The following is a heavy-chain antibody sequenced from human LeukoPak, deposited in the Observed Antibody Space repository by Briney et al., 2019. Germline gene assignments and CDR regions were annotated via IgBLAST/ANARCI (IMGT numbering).Heavy chain of an antibody. D-gene: IGHD5-18*01. J-gene: IGHJ6*03. CDR2: IYYSGST. Sequence: PSETLSLTCAVSGDSISSGGYSWSWIRQPPGKGLEWIGYIYYSGSTYYNPSLNSRVTISVDTSKNQFSLKLSPVTAADTAVYYCARTTEGGYTYNYFYYYYMDVWGKGTTVTISS. CDR3: ARTTEGGYTYNYFYYYYMDV. CDR1: GDSISSGGYS. V-gene: IGHV4-30-2*03.